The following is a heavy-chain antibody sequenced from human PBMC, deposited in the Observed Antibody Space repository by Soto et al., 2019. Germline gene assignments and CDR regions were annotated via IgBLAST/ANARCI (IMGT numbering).Heavy chain of an antibody. CDR3: AKVVSGGHLGY. CDR2: IYYTGST. V-gene: IGHV4-59*01. CDR1: GVSINNYY. D-gene: IGHD6-25*01. J-gene: IGHJ4*02. Sequence: QVQLQESGPGLVKPSETLSLTCTVSGVSINNYYWTWIRQPPGKRLEWIGAIYYTGSTTYNPSLRSRVTFSVDTSTNQCPLSLTSVTAADTAVYFCAKVVSGGHLGYWGQRTLVTVSS.